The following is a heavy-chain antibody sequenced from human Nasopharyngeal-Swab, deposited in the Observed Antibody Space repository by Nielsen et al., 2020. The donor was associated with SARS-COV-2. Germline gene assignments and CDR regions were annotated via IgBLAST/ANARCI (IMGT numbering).Heavy chain of an antibody. J-gene: IGHJ3*02. Sequence: GESLKISCATSGFTLSDYYMSWIRQAPGKGLEWLAYISHSGTTIYYADSVKGRFTISRDNAKNSLYLQMNSLRAEDTAVYYCAIEVPYSGHDDAFDIWGQGTMVTVSA. V-gene: IGHV3-11*04. CDR2: ISHSGTTI. D-gene: IGHD5-12*01. CDR3: AIEVPYSGHDDAFDI. CDR1: GFTLSDYY.